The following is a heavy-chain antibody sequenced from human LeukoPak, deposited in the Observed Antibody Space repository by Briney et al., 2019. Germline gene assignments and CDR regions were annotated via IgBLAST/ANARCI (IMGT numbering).Heavy chain of an antibody. V-gene: IGHV1-8*01. CDR1: GYTFTSYD. J-gene: IGHJ6*03. CDR3: ARAPYNWNNYYYYMDV. Sequence: ASVKVSCKASGYTFTSYDINWVRQATGQGLEWMGWMNPNSGNTGYAQKFQGRVTMTRNTSISTAYMELSSLRSEDTAVYYCARAPYNWNNYYYYMDVWGKGTTVTVSS. D-gene: IGHD1/OR15-1a*01. CDR2: MNPNSGNT.